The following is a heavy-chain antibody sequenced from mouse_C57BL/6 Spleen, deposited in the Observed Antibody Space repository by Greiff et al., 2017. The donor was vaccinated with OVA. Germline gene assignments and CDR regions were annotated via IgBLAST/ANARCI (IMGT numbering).Heavy chain of an antibody. Sequence: QVQLQQSGAELVKPGASVKISCKASGYAFSSYWMNWVKQRPGKGLEWIGQIYPGDGDTNYNGKFKGKATLTADKSSSTAYMQLSSLTSEDSAVYFCARDGSSYNYFDYWGQGTTLTVSS. D-gene: IGHD1-1*01. V-gene: IGHV1-80*01. CDR3: ARDGSSYNYFDY. CDR2: IYPGDGDT. CDR1: GYAFSSYW. J-gene: IGHJ2*01.